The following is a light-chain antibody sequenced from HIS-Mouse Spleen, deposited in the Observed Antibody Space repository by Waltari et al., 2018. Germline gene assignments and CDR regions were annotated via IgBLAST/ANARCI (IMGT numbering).Light chain of an antibody. CDR3: QAWDSSTANVV. J-gene: IGLJ2*01. CDR2: QDS. V-gene: IGLV3-1*01. Sequence: SYELTQPPSVSVSPGQTASITCSGDKLGDKYACWYQQKPGQSPVLVIYQDSKRPSGIPERFSGSNSGNTATLTIGGTQAMDEADYYGQAWDSSTANVVFGGGTKLTVL. CDR1: KLGDKY.